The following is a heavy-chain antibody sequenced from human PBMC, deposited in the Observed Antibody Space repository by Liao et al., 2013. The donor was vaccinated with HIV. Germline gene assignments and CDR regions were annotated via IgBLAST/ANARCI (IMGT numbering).Heavy chain of an antibody. CDR1: GGSISSYH. V-gene: IGHV4-4*07. CDR2: IYTSGRT. Sequence: QVQLQESGPGLVKPSETLSLTCTVSGGSISSYHWNWVRQPAGKRLEWIGRIYTSGRTNYNPSLKSRVTMSVDTSKNQFSLKLSSVTAADTAMYYCARMGTSTEYYDMWSGYYSHVQQGTHFDHWGQGTLVTVSS. J-gene: IGHJ4*02. CDR3: ARMGTSTEYYDMWSGYYSHVQQGTHFDH. D-gene: IGHD3-3*01.